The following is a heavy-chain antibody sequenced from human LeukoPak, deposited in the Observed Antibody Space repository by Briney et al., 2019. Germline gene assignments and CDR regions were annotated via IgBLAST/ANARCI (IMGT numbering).Heavy chain of an antibody. D-gene: IGHD1-26*01. Sequence: GGSLRPSCAASGFTFSSNWMHWVRQAPGKGLVWVSRINSDGSSTSYADSVKGRFTISRDNAKNTLYLQMNSLRAEDTAVYYCARDGIVGAGNAFDIWGQGTMVTVSS. CDR3: ARDGIVGAGNAFDI. V-gene: IGHV3-74*01. CDR1: GFTFSSNW. J-gene: IGHJ3*02. CDR2: INSDGSST.